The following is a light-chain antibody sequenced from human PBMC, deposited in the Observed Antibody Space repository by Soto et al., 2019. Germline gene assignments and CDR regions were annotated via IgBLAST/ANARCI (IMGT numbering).Light chain of an antibody. CDR1: SSDVGGYDY. J-gene: IGLJ2*01. CDR2: DVD. V-gene: IGLV2-14*01. CDR3: RSYTTTSTVV. Sequence: QSALTQPASVSGSPGQSITISCTGTSSDVGGYDYVSWFQQYPGKAPSLMLYDVDRRPSGVSYRFSGSKSGNTASLTISGLQAEDEADYYCRSYTTTSTVVFGGGTQLTVL.